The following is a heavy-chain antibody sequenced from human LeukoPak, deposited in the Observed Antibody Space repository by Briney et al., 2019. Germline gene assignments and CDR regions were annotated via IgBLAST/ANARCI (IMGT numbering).Heavy chain of an antibody. D-gene: IGHD4-17*01. CDR2: ISGSGGST. V-gene: IGHV3-23*01. CDR1: GFTFSSYA. J-gene: IGHJ4*02. Sequence: PGGSLRLSCAASGFTFSSYAMSWVRQAPGKGLEWVSAISGSGGSTYYADSVKGRFTISRDNAKNSLYLQMNSLRAEDTAVYYCARTTTVTTPFDYWGQGTLVTVSS. CDR3: ARTTTVTTPFDY.